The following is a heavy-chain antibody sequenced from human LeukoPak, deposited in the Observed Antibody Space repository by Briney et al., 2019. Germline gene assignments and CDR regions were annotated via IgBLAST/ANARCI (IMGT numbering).Heavy chain of an antibody. V-gene: IGHV4-34*01. CDR3: AGCCLQRDGDNGGGDY. D-gene: IGHD4-17*01. J-gene: IGHJ4*02. CDR2: INHSGYA. Sequence: PSETLSLTCAVFGGSFSSYYWSWIRQPPGKGLEWIGEINHSGYASYNPSLKSRVTLSVDTSKHQFSLKLTSVTAADTAVYYCAGCCLQRDGDNGGGDYWGQGTLVTVSS. CDR1: GGSFSSYY.